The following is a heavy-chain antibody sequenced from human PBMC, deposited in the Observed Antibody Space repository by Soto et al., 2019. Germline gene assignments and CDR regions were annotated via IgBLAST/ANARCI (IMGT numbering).Heavy chain of an antibody. CDR3: ARARVATIFYYYYMDV. D-gene: IGHD5-12*01. J-gene: IGHJ6*03. Sequence: ESGGGLVQPGGSLRLSCAASGFTFSSYDMHWVRQATGKGLEWVSAIGTAGDTYYPGSVKGRFTISRENAKNSLYLQMNSLRAGDTAVYYCARARVATIFYYYYMDVWGKGTTVTVSS. CDR2: IGTAGDT. V-gene: IGHV3-13*01. CDR1: GFTFSSYD.